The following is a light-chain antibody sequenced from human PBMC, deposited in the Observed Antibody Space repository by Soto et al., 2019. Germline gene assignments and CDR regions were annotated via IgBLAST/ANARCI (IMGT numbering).Light chain of an antibody. CDR2: GAS. V-gene: IGKV1-5*03. CDR3: QQYKSYPYT. CDR1: QSISTW. J-gene: IGKJ2*01. Sequence: DIQMTQSPSTLSASVGDRVTITCRASQSISTWLAWYQQKPGKAPNLLIYGASSLQNGVPSRFGGRGSGTEFTLTISSLQPGDFATYYCQQYKSYPYTFGQGTKLEIK.